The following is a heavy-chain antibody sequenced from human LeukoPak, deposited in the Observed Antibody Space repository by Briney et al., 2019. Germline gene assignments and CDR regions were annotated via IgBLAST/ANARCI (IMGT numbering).Heavy chain of an antibody. J-gene: IGHJ6*03. CDR3: ARDHYCSSTSCLGYYMDV. CDR2: IYYSGST. V-gene: IGHV4-59*12. Sequence: GSLRLSCAASGFTFSSYAMSWVRQAPGKGLEWIGYIYYSGSTNYNPSLKSRVTISVDTSKNQFSLKLSSVTAADTAVYYCARDHYCSSTSCLGYYMDVWGKGTTVTVSS. D-gene: IGHD2-2*01. CDR1: GFTFSSYA.